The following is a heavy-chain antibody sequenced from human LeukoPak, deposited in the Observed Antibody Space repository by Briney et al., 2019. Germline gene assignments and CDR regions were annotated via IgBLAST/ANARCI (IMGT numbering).Heavy chain of an antibody. Sequence: GGSLRLPCAASGFTFSSYGMHWVRQAPGKGLEWVAVIWYDGSNKYYADSVKGRFTISRDNSKNTLYLQMNSLRAEDTAVYYCARARTYSSLDYWGQGTLVTVSS. V-gene: IGHV3-33*01. CDR3: ARARTYSSLDY. J-gene: IGHJ4*02. CDR2: IWYDGSNK. D-gene: IGHD6-13*01. CDR1: GFTFSSYG.